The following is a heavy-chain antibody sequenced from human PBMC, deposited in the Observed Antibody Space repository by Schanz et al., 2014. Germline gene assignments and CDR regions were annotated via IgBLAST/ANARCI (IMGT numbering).Heavy chain of an antibody. CDR2: MNPKTGNT. Sequence: QVQLVQSGAEVKKPGASVRVSCKASGYTFTSYGISWVRQAPGQGLEWMGWMNPKTGNTDHAQKFQGRVSMTWDTSTSTAYLDLSRLRPEDTGVYYCARALKGKVAIFGVIAAQNYYYMDVWGKGTTVTVSS. CDR3: ARALKGKVAIFGVIAAQNYYYMDV. V-gene: IGHV1-8*02. CDR1: GYTFTSYG. J-gene: IGHJ6*03. D-gene: IGHD3-3*01.